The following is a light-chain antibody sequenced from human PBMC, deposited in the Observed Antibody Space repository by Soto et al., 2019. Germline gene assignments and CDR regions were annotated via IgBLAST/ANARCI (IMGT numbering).Light chain of an antibody. CDR2: AAS. V-gene: IGKV1-39*01. J-gene: IGKJ3*01. CDR3: QQRYTTPFT. CDR1: QNIVGY. Sequence: DIQMTQSPSSLSASVGDRVTISCRASQNIVGYLNWYQQTPGKAPKLLVYAASSWRSGVPSRFSGSGSWTDFNFTISSLQPEDFGTYYCQQRYTTPFTFGPGTQVDI.